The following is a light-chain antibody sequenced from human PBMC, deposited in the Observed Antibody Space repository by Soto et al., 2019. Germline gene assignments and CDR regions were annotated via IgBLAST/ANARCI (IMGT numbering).Light chain of an antibody. J-gene: IGLJ2*01. Sequence: QAVVTQEPSLTVSPGGTVTLTFGSSTGAVTSGHYPYWFQQKPGQAPRTLIYDTTKKHSWTPARFSGSLLGGKAALTLTGAQPEDEAEYYCLLSYTRARHVVFGGGTKVTVL. CDR2: DTT. CDR3: LLSYTRARHVV. CDR1: TGAVTSGHY. V-gene: IGLV7-46*01.